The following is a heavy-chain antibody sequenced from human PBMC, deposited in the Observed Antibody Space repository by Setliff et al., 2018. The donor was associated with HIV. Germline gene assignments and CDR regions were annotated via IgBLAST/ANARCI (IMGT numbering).Heavy chain of an antibody. Sequence: SETLSLTCSVSGDSMGTNYWTWIRQSPGKGLEWIGHVDYSGSSTYNPSLNSRVTLSIDTSKSQFSLRLSSVTAADTALYYCARRSTVARGVDCFDLWGQGTQVTVSS. CDR1: GDSMGTNY. D-gene: IGHD3-10*01. V-gene: IGHV4-59*08. J-gene: IGHJ4*02. CDR3: ARRSTVARGVDCFDL. CDR2: VDYSGSS.